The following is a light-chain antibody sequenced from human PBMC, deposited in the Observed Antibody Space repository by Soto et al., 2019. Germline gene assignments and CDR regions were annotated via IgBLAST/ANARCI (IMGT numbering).Light chain of an antibody. J-gene: IGKJ1*01. CDR2: DVS. Sequence: DMQLTQSPSFLSASVGDRVTITCRASQDISSYLAWYQQKPGKAPKLLIYDVSALKRGVPPRFSGSGSGTEFTLTISSLQPEDFATYYCQQYDSFSVTFGQGTKVAI. CDR1: QDISSY. CDR3: QQYDSFSVT. V-gene: IGKV1-9*01.